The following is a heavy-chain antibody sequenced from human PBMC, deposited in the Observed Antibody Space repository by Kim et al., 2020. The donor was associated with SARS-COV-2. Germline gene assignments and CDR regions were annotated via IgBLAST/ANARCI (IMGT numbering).Heavy chain of an antibody. V-gene: IGHV3-30*04. D-gene: IGHD5-18*01. CDR1: GFTFSSYA. Sequence: GGSLRLSCAASGFTFSSYAMHWVRQAPGKGLEWVAVISYDGSNKYYAESVKGRFTISRDNSKNTLYLQMNSLRAEDTAVYYCARARDGGYSGQFDYWGQGTLVTVSS. CDR3: ARARDGGYSGQFDY. CDR2: ISYDGSNK. J-gene: IGHJ4*02.